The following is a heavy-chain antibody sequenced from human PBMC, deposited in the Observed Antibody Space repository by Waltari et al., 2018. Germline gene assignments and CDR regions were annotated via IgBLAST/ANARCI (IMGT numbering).Heavy chain of an antibody. CDR2: IIPICGTA. Sequence: QVQLVKTGAEAKKPGSSVKVSCKASGGTFSSYAIRRVRQAPGQGLEWVGGIIPICGTAKYAQKFQGRVTITADKSTSTAYMELSSLRSEDTAVCSCARVPSVMLSYAFDIWGQGTMVTVSS. CDR1: GGTFSSYA. CDR3: ARVPSVMLSYAFDI. V-gene: IGHV1-69*14. J-gene: IGHJ3*02. D-gene: IGHD2-21*01.